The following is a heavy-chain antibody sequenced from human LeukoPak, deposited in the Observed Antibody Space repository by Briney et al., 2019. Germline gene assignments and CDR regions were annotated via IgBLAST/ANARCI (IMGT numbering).Heavy chain of an antibody. CDR3: ARDSRAYCGGDCYSSGWLVP. J-gene: IGHJ5*02. D-gene: IGHD2-21*01. Sequence: PSETLSLTCTASGYSISSGYYWGWIRQPPGKGLEWTGSIYHSGRTYYVASLESRVTISVDTSKNQFSLQLSSVTAADTAVYYCARDSRAYCGGDCYSSGWLVPWGQGTLVTVSS. CDR2: IYHSGRT. CDR1: GYSISSGYY. V-gene: IGHV4-38-2*02.